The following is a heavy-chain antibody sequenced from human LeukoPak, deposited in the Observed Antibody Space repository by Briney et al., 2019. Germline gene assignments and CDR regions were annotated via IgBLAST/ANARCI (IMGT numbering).Heavy chain of an antibody. V-gene: IGHV4-34*01. J-gene: IGHJ3*02. CDR1: GGSFSGYY. CDR3: GRPLGYCSSTSCYPSDAFDI. D-gene: IGHD2-2*01. CDR2: INHSGST. Sequence: SETLSLTCAVYGGSFSGYYWSWIRQPPGKGLEWIGEINHSGSTNYNPSLKSRVTISVDTCKNQFSLKLSSVTAAETAVYYCGRPLGYCSSTSCYPSDAFDIWGQGTMVTVSS.